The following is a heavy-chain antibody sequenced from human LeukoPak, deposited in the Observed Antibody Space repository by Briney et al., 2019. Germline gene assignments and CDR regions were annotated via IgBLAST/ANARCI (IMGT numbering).Heavy chain of an antibody. D-gene: IGHD6-19*01. CDR1: GFTFSSYA. V-gene: IGHV3-30-3*01. J-gene: IGHJ4*02. CDR3: ARDRSEWLVLDY. Sequence: GGSLRLSCAASGFTFSSYAMHWVRQAPGKGLEWVAVISYDGSNKYYADSVKGRFTISRDNSKNTLYLQMNSLRAEDTAVYYCARDRSEWLVLDYWGQGTLVTVSS. CDR2: ISYDGSNK.